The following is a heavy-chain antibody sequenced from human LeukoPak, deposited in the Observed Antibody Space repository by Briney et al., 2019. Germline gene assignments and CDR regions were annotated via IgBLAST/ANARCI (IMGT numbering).Heavy chain of an antibody. D-gene: IGHD3-22*01. CDR2: ISAYNGNT. Sequence: ASVKVSCKASGYTFTSYGISWVRQAPGQGLEWMGWISAYNGNTNYAEKIQGRVTMTTDTSTTTAYMELRSLRSDDTAVYYCARDPPSSLNYYDSSGYYPDWGQGTLVTVSS. CDR1: GYTFTSYG. V-gene: IGHV1-18*01. J-gene: IGHJ4*02. CDR3: ARDPPSSLNYYDSSGYYPD.